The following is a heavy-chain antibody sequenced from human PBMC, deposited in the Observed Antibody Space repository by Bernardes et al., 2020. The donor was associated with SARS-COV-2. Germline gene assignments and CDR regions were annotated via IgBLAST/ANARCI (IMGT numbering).Heavy chain of an antibody. Sequence: GGSLRLSCAASGFTFSSYSMNWVRQAPGKGLEWVSSISSSSSYIYYADSVKGRFTISRDNAKNSLYLQMNSLRAEDTAVYYCARSGVVPYGMDVWGQGTTVTVSS. CDR1: GFTFSSYS. J-gene: IGHJ6*02. V-gene: IGHV3-21*01. CDR2: ISSSSSYI. CDR3: ARSGVVPYGMDV. D-gene: IGHD3-3*01.